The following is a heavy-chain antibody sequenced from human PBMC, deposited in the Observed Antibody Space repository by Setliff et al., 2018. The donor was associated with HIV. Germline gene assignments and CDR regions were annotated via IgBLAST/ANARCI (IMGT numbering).Heavy chain of an antibody. D-gene: IGHD3-16*02. J-gene: IGHJ6*03. CDR1: GFSFHSYW. Sequence: GGSLRLSCAPSGFSFHSYWMTWVRQAPGKGLEWVSLIYSGGGTYYADSVKGRFIISRDNSKNTLYLQMNSLRAADTAVYYCARGRFDYVWGSSREFYYYYMDVWGKGTTVTVSS. CDR2: IYSGGGT. CDR3: ARGRFDYVWGSSREFYYYYMDV. V-gene: IGHV3-53*01.